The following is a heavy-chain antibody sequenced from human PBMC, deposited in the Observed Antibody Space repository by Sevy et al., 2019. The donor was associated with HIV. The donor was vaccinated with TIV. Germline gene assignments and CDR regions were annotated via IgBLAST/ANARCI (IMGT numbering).Heavy chain of an antibody. J-gene: IGHJ5*02. D-gene: IGHD3-3*01. Sequence: GGSQRLSCAASGYTFNNAWMSWVRQAPGKGLEWLGRIKSKTDGGSAEYASPVKGRFTISRDDSKSTLYLQMNRLRTEDTGVYYCTGATVFGATWFDPWGQGALVTVSS. V-gene: IGHV3-15*01. CDR3: TGATVFGATWFDP. CDR2: IKSKTDGGSA. CDR1: GYTFNNAW.